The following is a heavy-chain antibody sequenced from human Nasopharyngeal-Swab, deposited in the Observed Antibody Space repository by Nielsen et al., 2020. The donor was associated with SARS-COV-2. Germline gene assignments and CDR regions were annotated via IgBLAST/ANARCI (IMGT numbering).Heavy chain of an antibody. CDR1: GFTFSSYG. V-gene: IGHV3-30*02. J-gene: IGHJ6*03. Sequence: GGSLRLSCAASGFTFSSYGMHWVRQAPGKGLEWVAFIRYDGFNQHYADSVKGRLTISRDSFKNTLYLQLNSLRAEDTAVYYCAKDHKMDSGGGVGYMDVWGKGTTVTVSS. CDR2: IRYDGFNQ. CDR3: AKDHKMDSGGGVGYMDV. D-gene: IGHD3-16*01.